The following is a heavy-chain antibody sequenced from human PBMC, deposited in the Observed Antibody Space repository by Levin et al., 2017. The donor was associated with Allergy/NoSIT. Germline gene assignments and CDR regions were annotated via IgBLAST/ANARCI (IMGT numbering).Heavy chain of an antibody. CDR2: LYSIGST. CDR1: GGSISSYH. D-gene: IGHD6-19*01. J-gene: IGHJ6*02. Sequence: SETLSLTCFVSGGSISSYHWSWIRQPPGKGLDWIGYLYSIGSTNYNPSPKSGVTISVDTSKNQFSLTLNSVTAADTAVYYCARDRVVAGSGTYYYYGMAVWGQGTTVTVSS. CDR3: ARDRVVAGSGTYYYYGMAV. V-gene: IGHV4-59*01.